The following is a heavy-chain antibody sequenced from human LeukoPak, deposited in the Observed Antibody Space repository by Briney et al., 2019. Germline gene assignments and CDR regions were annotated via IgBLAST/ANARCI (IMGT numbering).Heavy chain of an antibody. CDR3: ARSAITYGYAES. Sequence: GGSLRLSCAASGSTFRFYAMAWVRQAPGKGLEWASSISGGSTYYADSVKGRFTISRDDSKDTLYLQMNSLRAEDTAVYYCARSAITYGYAESWGQGTLVSVSS. D-gene: IGHD5-18*01. V-gene: IGHV3-23*01. CDR2: ISGGST. J-gene: IGHJ5*02. CDR1: GSTFRFYA.